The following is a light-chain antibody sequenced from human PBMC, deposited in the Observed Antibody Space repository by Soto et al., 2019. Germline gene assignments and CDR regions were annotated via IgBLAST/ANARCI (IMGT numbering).Light chain of an antibody. CDR3: QQYGDSLSIT. J-gene: IGKJ5*01. CDR2: AAS. V-gene: IGKV3-20*01. CDR1: QSVGSN. Sequence: EVVLTQSPDTLSVSPGERATLPCKASQSVGSNLAWYQQKPGQAPRLLIFAASTRAAGIPARFSGSGSGTDFSLTITRLEPEDFAVYYCQQYGDSLSITFGQGTRLEIK.